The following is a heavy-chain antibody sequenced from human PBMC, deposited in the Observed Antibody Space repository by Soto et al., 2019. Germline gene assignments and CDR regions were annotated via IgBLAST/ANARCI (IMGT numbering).Heavy chain of an antibody. CDR3: ARIFDYYDSSGYFGAYYLAY. V-gene: IGHV1-2*02. J-gene: IGHJ4*02. CDR1: GYTFTGYY. CDR2: INPNSGGT. Sequence: QVQLVQSGAEVKKHGASVKVSCKASGYTFTGYYMHWVRQAPGQGLEWMGWINPNSGGTNYAQKFQGRVTMTRDTSIITAYMELSRLRSDDTAVYYFARIFDYYDSSGYFGAYYLAYWGQGTLVTVSS. D-gene: IGHD3-22*01.